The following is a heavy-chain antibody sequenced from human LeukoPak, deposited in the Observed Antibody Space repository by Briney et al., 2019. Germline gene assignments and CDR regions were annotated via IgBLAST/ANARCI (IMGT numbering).Heavy chain of an antibody. CDR2: ISSSSSSYI. J-gene: IGHJ6*03. Sequence: GGSLRLSCAASGFTFSSYTMNWVRQAPGKGLEWVSSISSSSSSYIYYADSVKGRFTISRDNAKNSLYLQMNSLRAEDTAVYYCASSLVAGYYYYSYYYMDVWGKGTTVTVSS. CDR3: ASSLVAGYYYYSYYYMDV. D-gene: IGHD5-18*01. CDR1: GFTFSSYT. V-gene: IGHV3-21*01.